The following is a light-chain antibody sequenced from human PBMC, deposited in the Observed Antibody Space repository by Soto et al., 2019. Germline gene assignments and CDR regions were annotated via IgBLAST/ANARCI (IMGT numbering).Light chain of an antibody. CDR1: QSLLHSNGYNY. CDR3: VQALQTPGLT. V-gene: IGKV2-28*01. J-gene: IGKJ4*01. CDR2: LGS. Sequence: DIVMTQSPLSLPVTPGEPASISCRSSQSLLHSNGYNYLDWYLQKPGQSAQLLIYLGSNRASGVPDRFSGSGSGTDFTLKISRVEAEDVGVYYCVQALQTPGLTFGGGTKVEIK.